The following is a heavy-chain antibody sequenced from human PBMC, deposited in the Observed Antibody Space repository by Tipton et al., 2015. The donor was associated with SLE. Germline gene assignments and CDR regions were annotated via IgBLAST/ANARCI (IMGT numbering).Heavy chain of an antibody. CDR1: GGSISSNY. V-gene: IGHV4-4*09. J-gene: IGHJ4*02. CDR3: ATEGPHGYGAPSY. D-gene: IGHD4/OR15-4a*01. CDR2: IFSSVNTDYNPSLKGT. Sequence: TLSLTCSVSGGSISSNYWSWIRQPPGKGLEWIGYIFSSVNTDYNPSLKGTNYNPSLKSRVTMSVDTSKNHFSLNLTSVTAADTAVYYCATEGPHGYGAPSYWGQGTLVTVSS.